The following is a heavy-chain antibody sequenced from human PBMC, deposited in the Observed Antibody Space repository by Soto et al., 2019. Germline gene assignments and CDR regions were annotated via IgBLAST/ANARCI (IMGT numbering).Heavy chain of an antibody. V-gene: IGHV4-30-4*01. D-gene: IGHD3-10*01. Sequence: SETLSLTCTVSGGSISSGDYYWSWIRQPPGKGLEWIGYIYYSGSTYYNPSLKSRVTISVDRSKNQFSLKLSSVTAADTAVYYCARDTSSLYYFDYWGQGTLVTVSS. CDR3: ARDTSSLYYFDY. CDR1: GGSISSGDYY. CDR2: IYYSGST. J-gene: IGHJ4*02.